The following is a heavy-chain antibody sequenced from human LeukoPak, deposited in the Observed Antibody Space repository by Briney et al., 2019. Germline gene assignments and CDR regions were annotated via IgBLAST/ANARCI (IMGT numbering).Heavy chain of an antibody. CDR2: IWYANSEK. CDR3: ARDQEVWGSSSYIDY. CDR1: GFTFSDHG. J-gene: IGHJ4*02. Sequence: GGSLRLSCAASGFTFSDHGMHWVRQAPGKGLEWVAVIWYANSEKYYADSVKGRFTVSRDNSKNTMYLEMNSLRAEDTALYYCARDQEVWGSSSYIDYWGQGSLVTVSS. V-gene: IGHV3-33*01. D-gene: IGHD3-16*01.